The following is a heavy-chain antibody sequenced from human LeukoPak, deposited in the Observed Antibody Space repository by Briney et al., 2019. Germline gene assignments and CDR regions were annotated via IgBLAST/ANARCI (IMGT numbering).Heavy chain of an antibody. CDR1: GFTFSEYS. J-gene: IGHJ6*02. CDR3: ARDLTPLIQLWPRSLDNNYGMDV. CDR2: IKEDGSEK. Sequence: PGGSLRLSCVGSGFTFSEYSMNWVRQAPGKGLEWVANIKEDGSEKCHVDFVKGRFTISRDNAKNSLYLQMNSLRVEDTAVYYCARDLTPLIQLWPRSLDNNYGMDVWGQGTTVTVSS. D-gene: IGHD1-1*01. V-gene: IGHV3-7*01.